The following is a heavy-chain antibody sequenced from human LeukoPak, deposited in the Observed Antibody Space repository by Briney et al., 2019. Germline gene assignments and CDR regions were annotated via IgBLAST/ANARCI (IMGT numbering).Heavy chain of an antibody. J-gene: IGHJ4*02. CDR2: INHSGST. CDR3: ARGNGDFWSGYHDYFDY. D-gene: IGHD3-3*01. CDR1: GGSFSGYY. Sequence: SKTLSLTCAVYGGSFSGYYWSWIRQPPGKGLEWIGEINHSGSTNYNPSLKSRVTISVDTSKNQFSLKLSSVTAADTAVYYCARGNGDFWSGYHDYFDYWGQGTLVTVSS. V-gene: IGHV4-34*01.